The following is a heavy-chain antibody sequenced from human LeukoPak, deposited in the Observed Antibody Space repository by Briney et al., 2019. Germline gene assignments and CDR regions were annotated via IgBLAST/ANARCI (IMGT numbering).Heavy chain of an antibody. J-gene: IGHJ3*02. D-gene: IGHD6-6*01. CDR1: GGSISSYY. CDR2: IYYSGST. V-gene: IGHV4-59*01. CDR3: ARGWGYSSSSGFYGAFDI. Sequence: SETLSLTCTVSGGSISSYYWSWIRQPPGKGLEWIGYIYYSGSTNYNPSLKSRVTISVDTSKNQFSLKLSSVTAADTAVYYCARGWGYSSSSGFYGAFDIWGQGTMVTVSS.